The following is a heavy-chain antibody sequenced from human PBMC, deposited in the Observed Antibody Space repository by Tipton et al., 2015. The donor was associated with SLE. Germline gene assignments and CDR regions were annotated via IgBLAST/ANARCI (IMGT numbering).Heavy chain of an antibody. CDR3: AGAWQGYCSGGTCYVLDY. J-gene: IGHJ4*02. D-gene: IGHD2-15*01. V-gene: IGHV4-59*11. CDR1: GAPISRHY. CDR2: IYYTGST. Sequence: TLSLTCSVSGAPISRHYWTWIRQPPGKGLEWLGYIYYTGSTNYNPSLKSRVTISLDTSKNQFSLKLRSVTAADTAGYYCAGAWQGYCSGGTCYVLDYWGQGTLVTDSS.